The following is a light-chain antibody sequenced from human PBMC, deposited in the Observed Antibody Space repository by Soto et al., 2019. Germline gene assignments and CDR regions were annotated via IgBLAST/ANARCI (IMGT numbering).Light chain of an antibody. V-gene: IGKV1-5*03. CDR3: QQFNTYPYT. CDR2: KAS. J-gene: IGKJ2*01. CDR1: QSISSW. Sequence: IQMTQSPSSLLASVGDRVTITCRASQSISSWLAWYQQKSGQAPRLLIYKASNLESGVPSRFSGSGSGTECTLTISSLQPDDFATYYCQQFNTYPYTCGQGTKMEIK.